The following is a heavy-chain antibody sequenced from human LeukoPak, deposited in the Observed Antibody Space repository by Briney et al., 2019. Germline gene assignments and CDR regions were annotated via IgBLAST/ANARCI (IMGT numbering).Heavy chain of an antibody. Sequence: ASVTVSCKASGYTFTSYDINWVRQAPGQGLEWMGWMNPNSGNTGYAQKFQGRVTMTRNTPISTAYMELSRLRSDDTAVYYCARVNPTDSSGSYGSFDYWGQGTLVTVSS. J-gene: IGHJ4*02. V-gene: IGHV1-8*01. CDR1: GYTFTSYD. D-gene: IGHD3-22*01. CDR3: ARVNPTDSSGSYGSFDY. CDR2: MNPNSGNT.